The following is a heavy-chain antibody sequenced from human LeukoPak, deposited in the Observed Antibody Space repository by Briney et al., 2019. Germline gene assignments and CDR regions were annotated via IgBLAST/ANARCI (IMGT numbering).Heavy chain of an antibody. CDR3: ARGDGRQQLVLVY. CDR1: GGSIGSGGYS. CDR2: IYHSGST. J-gene: IGHJ4*02. V-gene: IGHV4-30-2*01. Sequence: PSQTLSLTCAVSGGSIGSGGYSWSWIRQPPGKGLEWIGYIYHSGSTNYSPSLKSRVTISVDTSKNQFSLKLSSVTAADTAVYYCARGDGRQQLVLVYWGQGTLVTVSS. D-gene: IGHD6-13*01.